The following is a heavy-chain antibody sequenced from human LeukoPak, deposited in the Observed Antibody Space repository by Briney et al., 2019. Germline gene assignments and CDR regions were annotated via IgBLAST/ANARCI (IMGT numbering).Heavy chain of an antibody. Sequence: ASVKVSCTASGYTFTGYYMHWVRQAPGQWLEWMGWINSNSGGTNYAQKFQGRVTMTRDTSISTAYMELSRLRSDDTAVYYCARDRRVRGVIQGGWFDPWGQGTLVTVSS. V-gene: IGHV1-2*02. CDR1: GYTFTGYY. D-gene: IGHD3-10*01. J-gene: IGHJ5*02. CDR3: ARDRRVRGVIQGGWFDP. CDR2: INSNSGGT.